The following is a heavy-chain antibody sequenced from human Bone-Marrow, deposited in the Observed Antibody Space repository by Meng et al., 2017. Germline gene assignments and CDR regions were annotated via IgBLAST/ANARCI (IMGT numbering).Heavy chain of an antibody. CDR2: ISSSSSYI. Sequence: GESLKISCAASGFTFSSYSMNWVRQAPGKGLEWVSSISSSSSYIYYADSVKGRFTISRGNAKNSLYLQMNSLRAEDTAVYYCARESPYYDILTPKNWFDPWGQGTRVTVAS. D-gene: IGHD3-9*01. CDR3: ARESPYYDILTPKNWFDP. V-gene: IGHV3-21*01. CDR1: GFTFSSYS. J-gene: IGHJ5*02.